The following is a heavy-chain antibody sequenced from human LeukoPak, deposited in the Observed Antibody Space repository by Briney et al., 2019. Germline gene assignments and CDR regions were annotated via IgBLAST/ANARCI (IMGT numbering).Heavy chain of an antibody. J-gene: IGHJ4*02. D-gene: IGHD3-22*01. Sequence: ASVKVSCKASGYTFTSYDINWVRQATGQGLEWMGWMNPNSGNTGYAQKFQGRVTITRNTSISTAYMELSSLRSDDTAVYYCARGYYDSSGYYYDDYWGQGTLVTVSS. CDR3: ARGYYDSSGYYYDDY. CDR2: MNPNSGNT. V-gene: IGHV1-8*03. CDR1: GYTFTSYD.